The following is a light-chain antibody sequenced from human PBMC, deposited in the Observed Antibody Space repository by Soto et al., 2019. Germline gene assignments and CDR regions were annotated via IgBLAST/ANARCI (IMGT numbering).Light chain of an antibody. CDR2: DAS. Sequence: EIVLTQSPVTLSLSPGERATLSCRATRSVNNFVAWYQQKPGQAPSLLISDASNRATGIPDRFSGSGSETDFTLTISSLQSEDFAVYYCQQYNKWPITFGQGTRLEIK. V-gene: IGKV3-11*01. CDR3: QQYNKWPIT. CDR1: RSVNNF. J-gene: IGKJ5*01.